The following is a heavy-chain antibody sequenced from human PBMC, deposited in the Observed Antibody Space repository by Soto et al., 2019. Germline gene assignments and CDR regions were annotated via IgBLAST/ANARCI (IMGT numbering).Heavy chain of an antibody. CDR3: ARAVAVPADFDY. CDR2: INAGNGNT. V-gene: IGHV1-3*01. Sequence: VASVKASCKASGYTFTSYAIHWVRQAPGQRLEWMGWINAGNGNTKYSQKFQGRVTITRDTSASTAYMELSSLRSEDSAVYYCARAVAVPADFDYWGQGTLVTVPS. CDR1: GYTFTSYA. D-gene: IGHD6-19*01. J-gene: IGHJ4*02.